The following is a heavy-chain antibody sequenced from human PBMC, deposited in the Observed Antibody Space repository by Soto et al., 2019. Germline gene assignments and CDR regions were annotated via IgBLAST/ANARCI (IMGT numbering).Heavy chain of an antibody. CDR1: GGTFSSYA. D-gene: IGHD2-2*01. CDR3: ARADSFDLVLPVAVMVEDGYYYGMDV. CDR2: IIPIFGTA. J-gene: IGHJ6*02. Sequence: SVKVSCKASGGTFSSYAISWVRQAPGQGLEWMGGIIPIFGTANYAQKFQGRVTITADESTSTAYMELSSLRSEDTAVYYCARADSFDLVLPVAVMVEDGYYYGMDVWGQASTVTVS. V-gene: IGHV1-69*13.